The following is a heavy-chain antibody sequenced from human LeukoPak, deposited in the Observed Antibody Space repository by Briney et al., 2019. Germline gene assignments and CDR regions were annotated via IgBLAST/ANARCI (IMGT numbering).Heavy chain of an antibody. CDR2: IYYSGTT. CDR3: EASLWFGIYPDY. CDR1: VGSLSTNSYY. Sequence: PSETLSLTCTVSVGSLSTNSYYWGWIRHPPGKGLEWIGIIYYSGTTYYNPPLKSRATISVDTSKNHLSLSLNSVPAADTAVYYCEASLWFGIYPDYWGQGSLVTVSS. J-gene: IGHJ4*02. V-gene: IGHV4-39*07. D-gene: IGHD3-10*01.